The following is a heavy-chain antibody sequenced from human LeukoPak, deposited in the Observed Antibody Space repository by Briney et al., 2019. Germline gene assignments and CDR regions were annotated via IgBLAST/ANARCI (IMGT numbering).Heavy chain of an antibody. J-gene: IGHJ4*02. CDR2: VRDDGSSQ. Sequence: QTGGSLRLSCAASGFTFSRFSMNWVRQAPGKGLDWVAFVRDDGSSQNYAATVRGRFTTSRDNSKNTVYLQMNNLRPDDTAVYYCAKDGYCSSTSCYPAPYWGQGTLVTVSS. V-gene: IGHV3-30*02. CDR3: AKDGYCSSTSCYPAPY. D-gene: IGHD2-2*01. CDR1: GFTFSRFS.